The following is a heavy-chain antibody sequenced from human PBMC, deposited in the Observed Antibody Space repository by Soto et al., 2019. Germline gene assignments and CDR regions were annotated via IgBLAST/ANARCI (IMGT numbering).Heavy chain of an antibody. CDR2: SIPIFGTA. CDR1: GGTFSSYA. J-gene: IGHJ4*02. D-gene: IGHD2-15*01. CDR3: ARDGCSGGSCYSYYFDY. Sequence: QVQLVQSGAEVKKPGSSVKVSCKASGGTFSSYAISWVRQAPGQGLEWMGGSIPIFGTANYAQKFQGRVTITADKSTSTAYMELSSLRSEDTAVYYCARDGCSGGSCYSYYFDYWGQGTLVTVSS. V-gene: IGHV1-69*06.